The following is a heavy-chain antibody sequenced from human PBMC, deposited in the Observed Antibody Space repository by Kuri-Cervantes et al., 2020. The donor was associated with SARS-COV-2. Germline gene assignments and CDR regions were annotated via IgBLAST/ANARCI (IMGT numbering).Heavy chain of an antibody. V-gene: IGHV3-23*01. Sequence: GESLKISCEASGFTFWKYAMTWVRQAPGKGLEWVSAISGSGGSTYYADSVKGRFTISRDNSKNTLYLQMNSLRAEDTAVYYCALRYCSSTSCRDQGYFQHWGQGTLVTVSS. CDR2: ISGSGGST. CDR3: ALRYCSSTSCRDQGYFQH. CDR1: GFTFWKYA. D-gene: IGHD2-2*01. J-gene: IGHJ1*01.